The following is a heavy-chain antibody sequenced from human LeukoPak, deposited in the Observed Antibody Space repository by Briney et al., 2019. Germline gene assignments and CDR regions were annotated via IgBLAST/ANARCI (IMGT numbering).Heavy chain of an antibody. Sequence: ASVKVSCRTPGYNFIGHYMHWARQAPGQGLEWMGWINPKSGDTNSAQKFQGRATMTRDTSINTVYMEVTGLRPDGTAVYYCAREGWEQRDTAAFDYWGQGTLVTVSS. V-gene: IGHV1-2*02. D-gene: IGHD1-26*01. CDR3: AREGWEQRDTAAFDY. J-gene: IGHJ4*02. CDR2: INPKSGDT. CDR1: GYNFIGHY.